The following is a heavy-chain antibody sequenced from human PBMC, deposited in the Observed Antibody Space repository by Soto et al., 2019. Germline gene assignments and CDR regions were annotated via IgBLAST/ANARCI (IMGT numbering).Heavy chain of an antibody. CDR2: IIPILGIA. CDR3: ARSAHPHSDYYYYYMDV. CDR1: GGTFSSYT. J-gene: IGHJ6*03. D-gene: IGHD3-10*01. V-gene: IGHV1-69*02. Sequence: SVKVSCKASGGTFSSYTISWVRQAPGQGLEWMGRIIPILGIANYAQKFQGRVTITADKSTSTAYMELSSLRSEDTAVYYCARSAHPHSDYYYYYMDVWGKGTTVTVSS.